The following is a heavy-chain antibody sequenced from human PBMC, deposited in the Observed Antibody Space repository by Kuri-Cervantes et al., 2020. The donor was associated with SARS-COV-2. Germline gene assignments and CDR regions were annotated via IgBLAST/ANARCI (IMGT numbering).Heavy chain of an antibody. CDR3: ARGRPSYYGSGSYLTWFDP. CDR1: GGSFSGYY. D-gene: IGHD3-10*01. Sequence: SETLSLTCAVYGGSFSGYYWSWIRQPPGKGLEWIGEINHSGSTNYNPSLKSRVTISVDTSKNQFSLKLSPVTAADTAVYYCARGRPSYYGSGSYLTWFDPWGQGTLVTVSS. CDR2: INHSGST. J-gene: IGHJ5*02. V-gene: IGHV4-34*01.